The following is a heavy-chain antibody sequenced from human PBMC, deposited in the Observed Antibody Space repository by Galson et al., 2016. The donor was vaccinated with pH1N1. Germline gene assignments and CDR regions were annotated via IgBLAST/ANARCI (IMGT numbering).Heavy chain of an antibody. J-gene: IGHJ2*01. CDR1: GGSISSSDYF. Sequence: TLSLTCTVSGGSISSSDYFWSWIRQPPGKGLEWIGYIYYSGSTYYNPSLKSRATISIDTSRNQFSLKLSSVTAADTAVYYCARGLDGDYVGYFDLWGRGTLVTVSS. CDR3: ARGLDGDYVGYFDL. V-gene: IGHV4-30-4*08. D-gene: IGHD4-17*01. CDR2: IYYSGST.